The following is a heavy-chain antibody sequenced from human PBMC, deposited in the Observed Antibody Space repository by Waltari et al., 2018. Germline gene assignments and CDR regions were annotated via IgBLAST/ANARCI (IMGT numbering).Heavy chain of an antibody. V-gene: IGHV5-10-1*01. CDR1: GYRLTSHW. CDR3: VRHRTTYPLEIDY. CDR2: IDPSDSFR. J-gene: IGHJ4*02. Sequence: EVQLVQSGAEVKKPEESLRIPCEGSGYRLTSHWISWVRQVPGKGLEWVGRIDPSDSFRNYGPAFEGHVTISVDQSLRTAYLQWDSLKASDTAIYYCVRHRTTYPLEIDYWGQGTLVTVSS. D-gene: IGHD2-2*01.